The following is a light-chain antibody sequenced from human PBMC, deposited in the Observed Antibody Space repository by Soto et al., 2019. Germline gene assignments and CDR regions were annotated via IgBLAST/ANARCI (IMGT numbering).Light chain of an antibody. CDR3: QQYDTSPRT. V-gene: IGKV3-20*01. CDR2: GAS. Sequence: EIVLTQSPGTLSLSPGERATLSCRASQSVSSTFLAWYQQKPGQAPRLLIYGASSRATGIPDRFSGSGSGTDFTLTISRLESEDSAVYYCQQYDTSPRTFGQGTKVEI. CDR1: QSVSSTF. J-gene: IGKJ1*01.